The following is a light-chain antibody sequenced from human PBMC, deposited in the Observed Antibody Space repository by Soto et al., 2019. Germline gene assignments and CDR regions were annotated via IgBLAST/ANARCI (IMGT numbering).Light chain of an antibody. Sequence: DIQMTQSPSSVSASVGDRVTITCGASQSISRYLNWYQQKPGKAPKLLIYAASSLQSGVPSRFSGSGSGTDVTLTISSLKKEDGATYDGQQSYSTTLTFGQGTRLEI. CDR2: AAS. V-gene: IGKV1-39*01. J-gene: IGKJ5*01. CDR1: QSISRY. CDR3: QQSYSTTLT.